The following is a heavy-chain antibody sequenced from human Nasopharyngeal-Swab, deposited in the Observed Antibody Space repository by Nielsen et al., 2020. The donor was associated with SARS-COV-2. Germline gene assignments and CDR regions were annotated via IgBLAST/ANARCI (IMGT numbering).Heavy chain of an antibody. J-gene: IGHJ6*02. V-gene: IGHV3-9*01. Sequence: GGSLRLSCAASGFTFSNYAMSWVRQAPGKGLKWVSGISWNSGSIGYADSVKGRFTISRDNAKNSLYLQMNSLRAEDTALYYCAKDLYCSSTSCYEGYYYYGMDVWGQGTTVTVSS. CDR2: ISWNSGSI. D-gene: IGHD2-2*01. CDR1: GFTFSNYA. CDR3: AKDLYCSSTSCYEGYYYYGMDV.